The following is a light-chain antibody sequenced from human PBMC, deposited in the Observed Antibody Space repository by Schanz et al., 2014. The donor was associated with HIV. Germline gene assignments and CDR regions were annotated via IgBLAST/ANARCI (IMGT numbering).Light chain of an antibody. CDR1: QSISSW. V-gene: IGKV1-5*01. CDR2: EAS. J-gene: IGKJ2*01. CDR3: QQCVTYPYT. Sequence: DIQMTQSPSTLSASVGDRVTITCRASQSISSWLAWYQQKPGKAPDLLIYEASILETGVPSRFSGSGSGTEFTLTISSLQPDDFATYYCQQCVTYPYTFGQGTKLDIK.